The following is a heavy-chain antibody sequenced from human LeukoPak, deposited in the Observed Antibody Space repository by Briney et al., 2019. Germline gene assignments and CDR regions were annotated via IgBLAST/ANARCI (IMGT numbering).Heavy chain of an antibody. CDR1: GYNFPKSW. Sequence: GESLKISCKGSGYNFPKSWIGWVRQMPGKGLEWMAIIYPDDPRTKYSPSFQGQVTISADRSINTAYLQWSSVRASDTAIYYCARPDYFASHDWGQGTLVTVSS. D-gene: IGHD3-10*01. CDR3: ARPDYFASHD. J-gene: IGHJ4*02. V-gene: IGHV5-51*01. CDR2: IYPDDPRT.